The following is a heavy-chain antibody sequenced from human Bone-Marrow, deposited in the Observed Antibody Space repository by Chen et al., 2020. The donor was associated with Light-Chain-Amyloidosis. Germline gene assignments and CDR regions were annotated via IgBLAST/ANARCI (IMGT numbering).Heavy chain of an antibody. CDR1: GFSLRSYW. J-gene: IGHJ3*02. CDR3: AREKITGPRQSDALDI. D-gene: IGHD1-20*01. CDR2: INGDGGWT. Sequence: EAQLVESGGGLVQPGGSLRLSCAASGFSLRSYWMTWVRQVPGKGLVWVSRINGDGGWTNYAGSVKGRVTISKDNAKNTLYLQMNYLSAEDTAVYYCAREKITGPRQSDALDIWGQGTMVTVSS. V-gene: IGHV3-74*01.